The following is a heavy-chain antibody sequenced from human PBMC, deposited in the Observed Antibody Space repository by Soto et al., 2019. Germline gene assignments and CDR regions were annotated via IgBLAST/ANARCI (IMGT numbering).Heavy chain of an antibody. CDR2: ISWNSGSI. Sequence: GGSLRLSCAASGFTFDDYAMHWVRQVAGKGLEWVSGISWNSGSIGYADSVKGRFTISRDNAKNSLYLQMNSLRAEDTALYYCAKDIGSSGYYPSSWGQGTQVTVSS. CDR1: GFTFDDYA. CDR3: AKDIGSSGYYPSS. J-gene: IGHJ5*02. D-gene: IGHD3-22*01. V-gene: IGHV3-9*01.